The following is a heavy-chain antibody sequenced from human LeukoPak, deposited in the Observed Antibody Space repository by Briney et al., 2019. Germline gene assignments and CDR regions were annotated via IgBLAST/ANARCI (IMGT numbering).Heavy chain of an antibody. CDR2: IDWDDDK. CDR1: GFSLSTPEMC. Sequence: ESGPTLVNPTRTLTLTCTFSGFSLSTPEMCVTWIRQPPGKALEWLARIDWDDDKFYSPSLRTRLTISKDTPKNQVVLRMTNMDPVDTGTYYCARMTPDSPSFDYWGQGALITVSS. V-gene: IGHV2-70*17. CDR3: ARMTPDSPSFDY. J-gene: IGHJ4*02. D-gene: IGHD2-15*01.